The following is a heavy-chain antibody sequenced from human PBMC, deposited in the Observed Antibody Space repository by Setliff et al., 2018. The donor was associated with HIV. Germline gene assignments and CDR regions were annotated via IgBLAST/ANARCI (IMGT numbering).Heavy chain of an antibody. CDR2: IYYSGDT. D-gene: IGHD4-17*01. V-gene: IGHV4-39*02. CDR3: TKPTTVVTSYYFDS. J-gene: IGHJ4*02. Sequence: SETLSLTCIVSGGSINSTSYYRGWIRQPPGQGLEWIGSIYYSGDTFYNTSLKTRITISVDTSKTHLSLKVSSLTAADTGVYYCTKPTTVVTSYYFDSWGQGTQVTVSS. CDR1: GGSINSTSYY.